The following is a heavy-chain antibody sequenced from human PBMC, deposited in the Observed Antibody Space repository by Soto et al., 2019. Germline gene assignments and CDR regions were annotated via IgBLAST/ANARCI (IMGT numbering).Heavy chain of an antibody. CDR1: GFTFSSYA. D-gene: IGHD1-26*01. V-gene: IGHV3-30-3*01. CDR3: ARDLAWELLFGVADY. J-gene: IGHJ4*02. Sequence: QVQLVESGGGVVQPGRSLRLSCAASGFTFSSYAMHWVRQAPGKGLEWVAVISYDGSNKYYADSVKGRFTISRDNSKNTLYLQINSLRAEDTAVYYCARDLAWELLFGVADYWGQGTLVTVSS. CDR2: ISYDGSNK.